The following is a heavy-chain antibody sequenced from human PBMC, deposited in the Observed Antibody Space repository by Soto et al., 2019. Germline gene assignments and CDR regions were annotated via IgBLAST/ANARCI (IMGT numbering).Heavy chain of an antibody. J-gene: IGHJ6*02. D-gene: IGHD3-16*01. CDR1: GYTFTRYG. CDR3: AMVDVYVTPSPQDV. V-gene: IGHV1-18*01. CDR2: INTYNGNT. Sequence: QVRLGQSGAEVKNPGASVKVSCKASGYTFTRYGIGWARQAPGQGLEWMGWINTYNGNTNYAQNVQGGVTLTTDTSTSTAYMELRSLRSNDTAIYYCAMVDVYVTPSPQDVWGQGTTVIASS.